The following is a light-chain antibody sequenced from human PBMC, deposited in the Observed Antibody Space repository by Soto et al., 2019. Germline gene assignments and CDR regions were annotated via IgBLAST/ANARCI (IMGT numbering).Light chain of an antibody. J-gene: IGLJ2*01. V-gene: IGLV2-14*01. CDR3: SSYTTSHTLV. Sequence: QSALTQPASVSESPGQSITISCTGSSSDVDVSTFVSWYRQHPGKAPELIIYEVSNRPSGVSNRFSGSKSGNPASLTISGLQAEDEADYYCSSYTTSHTLVFGGGTKLTVL. CDR2: EVS. CDR1: SSDVDVSTF.